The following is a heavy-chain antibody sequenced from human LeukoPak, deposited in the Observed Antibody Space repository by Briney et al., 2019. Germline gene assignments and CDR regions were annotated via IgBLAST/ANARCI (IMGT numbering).Heavy chain of an antibody. D-gene: IGHD3-10*01. Sequence: ASVKVSCKASGYTFTSYYMHWVRQAPEQGLEWMGIINPSGGSTSYAQKFQGRVTMTRDTSTSTVYMELSSLRSEDTAVYYCARVAVWFGESKHYYFDYWGQGTLVTVSS. CDR2: INPSGGST. J-gene: IGHJ4*02. CDR3: ARVAVWFGESKHYYFDY. V-gene: IGHV1-46*01. CDR1: GYTFTSYY.